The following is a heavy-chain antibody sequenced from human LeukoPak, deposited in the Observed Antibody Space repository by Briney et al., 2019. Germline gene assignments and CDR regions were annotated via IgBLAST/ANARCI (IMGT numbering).Heavy chain of an antibody. V-gene: IGHV3-9*01. J-gene: IGHJ6*02. Sequence: SLRLSCVGSGFAFHNYAMHWVRRPPGKGLEWVSAINWNSDTKAYADSVKGRFTISRDRARNSLYLQMDSLRPEDTALYYCANDAGANGAYFYARDVWGQGTSVSVFS. D-gene: IGHD4/OR15-4a*01. CDR1: GFAFHNYA. CDR3: ANDAGANGAYFYARDV. CDR2: INWNSDTK.